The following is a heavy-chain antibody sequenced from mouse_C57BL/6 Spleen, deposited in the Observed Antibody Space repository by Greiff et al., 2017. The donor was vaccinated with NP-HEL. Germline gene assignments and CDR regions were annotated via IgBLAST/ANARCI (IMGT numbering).Heavy chain of an antibody. Sequence: EVMLVESGGGLVKPGGSLKLSCAASGFTFSSYAMSWVRQTPEKRLEWVATISDGGSYTYYPDNVKGRFTISRDNAKNNLYLQMSHLKSEDTAMYYCARDLDYYGSRFDYWGQGTTLTVSS. CDR1: GFTFSSYA. D-gene: IGHD1-1*01. CDR3: ARDLDYYGSRFDY. J-gene: IGHJ2*01. V-gene: IGHV5-4*01. CDR2: ISDGGSYT.